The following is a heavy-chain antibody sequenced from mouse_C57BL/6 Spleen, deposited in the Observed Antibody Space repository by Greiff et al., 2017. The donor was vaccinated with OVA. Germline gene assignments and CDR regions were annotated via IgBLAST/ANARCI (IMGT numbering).Heavy chain of an antibody. V-gene: IGHV1-59*01. CDR2: IDPSDSYT. J-gene: IGHJ2*01. CDR1: GYTFTSYW. D-gene: IGHD1-1*02. Sequence: QVQLQQSGAELVRPGTSVKLSCKASGYTFTSYWMHWVKQRPGQGLEWIGVIDPSDSYTNYNQKFKGKATLTVDTSSSTAYMQLSSLTSEDSAVYYCARLEGGFWGQGTTLTVSS. CDR3: ARLEGGF.